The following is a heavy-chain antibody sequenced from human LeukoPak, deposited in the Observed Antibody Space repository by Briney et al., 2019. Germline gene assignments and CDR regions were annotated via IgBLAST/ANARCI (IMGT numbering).Heavy chain of an antibody. J-gene: IGHJ5*02. CDR1: GFTFSSYA. Sequence: GRSLRLSCAASGFTFSSYAMHWVRQAPGKGLEWVAVISYDGSNKYYADSVKGRFTISRDNFKNTLYLQMNSLRAEDTAVYYCARSGSSSRAVYNWFDPWGQGTLVTVSS. V-gene: IGHV3-30*01. CDR3: ARSGSSSRAVYNWFDP. D-gene: IGHD6-6*01. CDR2: ISYDGSNK.